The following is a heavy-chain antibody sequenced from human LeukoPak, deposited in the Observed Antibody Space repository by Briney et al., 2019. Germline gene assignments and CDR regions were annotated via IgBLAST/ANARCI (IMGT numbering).Heavy chain of an antibody. CDR1: GGSFSGYY. CDR3: ARVSGYDWESFYDY. J-gene: IGHJ4*02. CDR2: INHSGST. Sequence: SETLSLTCAVYGGSFSGYYWSWIRQPPGKGLEWIGEINHSGSTNYNPSLKSRVTISVDTSKNQFSLKLSSVTAADTAMYYCARVSGYDWESFYDYWGQGSLVTVSS. V-gene: IGHV4-34*01. D-gene: IGHD5-12*01.